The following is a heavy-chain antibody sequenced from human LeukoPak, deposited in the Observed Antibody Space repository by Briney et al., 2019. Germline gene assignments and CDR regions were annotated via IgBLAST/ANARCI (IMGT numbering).Heavy chain of an antibody. CDR2: INHSGST. D-gene: IGHD3-22*01. CDR1: GGSFSGYY. V-gene: IGHV4-34*01. J-gene: IGHJ4*02. Sequence: SETLSLTCAVYGGSFSGYYWSWIRQPPGKGLEWIGEINHSGSTNYNPSLKSRVTISVDTSKNQFSLKLSSVTAAGTAVYYCARAERYYYDSSGCYYPGYYFDYWGQGTLVTISS. CDR3: ARAERYYYDSSGCYYPGYYFDY.